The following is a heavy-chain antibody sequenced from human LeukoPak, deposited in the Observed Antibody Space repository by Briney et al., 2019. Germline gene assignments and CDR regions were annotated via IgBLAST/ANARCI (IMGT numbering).Heavy chain of an antibody. J-gene: IGHJ4*02. CDR1: GFTFSSYG. Sequence: GGTLRLSCAASGFTFSSYGMSWVRQAPGKGLEWVSAISGSGGSTYYADSVKGRFTISRDNAKNSLYLQMNSLRAEDTAVYYCAKAVIVVVITEPFDYWGQGTLVTVSS. V-gene: IGHV3-23*01. D-gene: IGHD3-22*01. CDR2: ISGSGGST. CDR3: AKAVIVVVITEPFDY.